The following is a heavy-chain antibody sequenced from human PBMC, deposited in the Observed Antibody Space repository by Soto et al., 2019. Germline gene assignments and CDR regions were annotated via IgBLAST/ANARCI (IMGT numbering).Heavy chain of an antibody. V-gene: IGHV1-69*06. CDR2: TGSGTGPG. CDR1: GGTFSTNP. J-gene: IGHJ4*02. Sequence: QVQLVQSGAEVKKPGSSVKVSCKASGGTFSTNPISWVRQAPGQGIEWMGGTGSGTGPGNHAQNLQFRLTITVDKSTSTVYMELSSLSSQDTAVYYCARRDSGCFYRYFDSWGQGTLVTVSS. D-gene: IGHD3-22*01. CDR3: ARRDSGCFYRYFDS.